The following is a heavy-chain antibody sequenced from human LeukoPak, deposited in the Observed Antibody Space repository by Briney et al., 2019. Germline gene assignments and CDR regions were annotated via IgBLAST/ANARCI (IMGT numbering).Heavy chain of an antibody. D-gene: IGHD1-26*01. J-gene: IGHJ4*02. V-gene: IGHV4-31*03. CDR1: GGSISSGGYY. CDR2: IYYSGST. CDR3: ARPRAIVDPAYFDY. Sequence: SETLSLTCTVSGGSISSGGYYWSWIRQHPGKGLEWIGYIYYSGSTYYNPSLKSRVTISVDTSKNQFSLKLSSVTAADTAVYYCARPRAIVDPAYFDYWGQGTLVTVSS.